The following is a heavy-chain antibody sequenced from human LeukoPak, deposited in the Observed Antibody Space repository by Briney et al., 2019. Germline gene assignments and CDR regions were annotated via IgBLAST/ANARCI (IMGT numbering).Heavy chain of an antibody. Sequence: GGSLRLSCAASGFTFSSYGMSWVRQAPGKGLEWVSAISGSGGSTYYADSVRGRFTISRDNSKNTLYLQMNSLRAEDTAVYYCAKDTHSGYSRNWFDPWGQGTLVTVSS. CDR1: GFTFSSYG. J-gene: IGHJ5*02. CDR3: AKDTHSGYSRNWFDP. D-gene: IGHD5-12*01. V-gene: IGHV3-23*01. CDR2: ISGSGGST.